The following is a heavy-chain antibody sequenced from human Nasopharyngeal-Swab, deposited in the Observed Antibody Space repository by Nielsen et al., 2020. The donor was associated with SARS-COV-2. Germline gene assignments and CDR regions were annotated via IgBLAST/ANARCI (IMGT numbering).Heavy chain of an antibody. CDR1: GFTFNNYN. D-gene: IGHD3-3*01. CDR3: ARDGLDYDFWSAYFMDV. J-gene: IGHJ6*02. V-gene: IGHV3-21*01. CDR2: ISSSSSYI. Sequence: GESLKISCAASGFTFNNYNFNWVRQAPGKGLEWVSSISSSSSYIYYADSVKARFTTSRDNAKNSLYLQMNSRRAEDTAVYYCARDGLDYDFWSAYFMDVWGQGTTVTVSS.